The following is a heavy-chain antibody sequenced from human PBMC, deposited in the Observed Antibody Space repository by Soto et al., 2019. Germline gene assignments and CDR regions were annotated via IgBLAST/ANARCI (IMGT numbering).Heavy chain of an antibody. V-gene: IGHV3-30*18. Sequence: QVQLVESGGGVVQPGTSLRLTCDVSGFSITSSGIHWVRQAPGKGLEWVAVISYDGKRKYYADSVKGRFTISRDNSKNTLYLQMNSLRPEDTAVFYCVKDRGFYLDAFDMWGPGAKVTVSS. CDR1: GFSITSSG. D-gene: IGHD3-3*01. J-gene: IGHJ3*02. CDR3: VKDRGFYLDAFDM. CDR2: ISYDGKRK.